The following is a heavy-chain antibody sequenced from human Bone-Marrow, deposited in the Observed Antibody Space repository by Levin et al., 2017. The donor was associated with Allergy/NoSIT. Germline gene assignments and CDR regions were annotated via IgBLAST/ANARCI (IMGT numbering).Heavy chain of an antibody. CDR1: GYTFTGYY. Sequence: GESLKISCKASGYTFTGYYMHWVRQAPGQGLEWMGWINPNSGGTNYAQKFQGRVTMTRDTSISTAYMELSRLRSDDTAVYYCARARGDYDYVWGSYPFDYWGQGTLVTVSS. V-gene: IGHV1-2*02. D-gene: IGHD3-16*02. J-gene: IGHJ4*02. CDR3: ARARGDYDYVWGSYPFDY. CDR2: INPNSGGT.